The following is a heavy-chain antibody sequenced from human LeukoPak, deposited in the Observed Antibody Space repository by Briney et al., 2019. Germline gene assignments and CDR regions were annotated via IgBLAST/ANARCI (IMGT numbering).Heavy chain of an antibody. J-gene: IGHJ3*02. CDR3: ARVGMAYSSSWYGAFDI. CDR1: GYTFTGYY. V-gene: IGHV1-2*02. D-gene: IGHD6-13*01. Sequence: GASVKVSCKASGYTFTGYYMHWVRQAPGQGLEWMGWINPNSGGTNYAQKFQGRVTMTRDTSISTAYMELSRLRSDDTGVYYCARVGMAYSSSWYGAFDIWGQGTMVTVSS. CDR2: INPNSGGT.